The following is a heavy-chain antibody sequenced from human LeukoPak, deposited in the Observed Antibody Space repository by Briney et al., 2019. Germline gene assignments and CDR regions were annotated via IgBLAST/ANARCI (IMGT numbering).Heavy chain of an antibody. V-gene: IGHV1-2*02. CDR3: SRAPRFGVVIQLDY. CDR1: GYTFTGYY. Sequence: ASVKVSCKASGYTFTGYYMHWVRQAPGQGLEWMGWINPNSGGTNYAQKFQGRVTMTRDTSISTAYMELSRLRSDDTAVYYCSRAPRFGVVIQLDYWGQGTLVTVSS. J-gene: IGHJ4*02. CDR2: INPNSGGT. D-gene: IGHD3-3*01.